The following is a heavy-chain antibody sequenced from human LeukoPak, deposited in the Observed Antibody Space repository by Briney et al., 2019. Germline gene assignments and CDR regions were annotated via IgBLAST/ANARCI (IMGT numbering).Heavy chain of an antibody. CDR1: GGTFSSYA. J-gene: IGHJ6*02. V-gene: IGHV1-69*13. D-gene: IGHD3-10*01. CDR3: ARDQYRMVRGVIGVDYYYYGMDV. CDR2: IIPIFGTA. Sequence: SVKVSCKASGGTFSSYAISWGRQAPGQGLEWMGGIIPIFGTANYAQKFQGRVTITADESTSTAYMELSSLRSEDTAVYYCARDQYRMVRGVIGVDYYYYGMDVWGQGTTVTVSS.